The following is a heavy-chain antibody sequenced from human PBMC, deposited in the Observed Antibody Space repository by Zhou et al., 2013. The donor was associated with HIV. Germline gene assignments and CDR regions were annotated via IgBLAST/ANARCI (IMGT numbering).Heavy chain of an antibody. J-gene: IGHJ4*02. Sequence: QVQLVQSGAEVKKPGASVKVSCKASGYTFTIYGISWVRQAPGQGLVWMGWISTYNGDTNYAQKFQGRVTMTTDTSTSTAYMELRSLRSDDTAIYYCALSTGHSGSYSPTKFDSWGQGTLVTVSS. CDR1: GYTFTIYG. V-gene: IGHV1-18*01. CDR2: ISTYNGDT. CDR3: ALSTGHSGSYSPTKFDS. D-gene: IGHD1-26*01.